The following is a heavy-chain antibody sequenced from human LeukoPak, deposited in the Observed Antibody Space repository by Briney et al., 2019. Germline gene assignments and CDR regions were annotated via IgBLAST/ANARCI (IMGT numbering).Heavy chain of an antibody. J-gene: IGHJ5*02. Sequence: GGSLRLSCAASGFTFSSYGMHWVRQAPGKGLEWVAAIWYDGSNDYYADSVKGRFTISRDNPRNTLYLQMNSLRAEDTAAYYCAKAARTLEWFFDPWGQGTLVTVSS. V-gene: IGHV3-33*06. CDR1: GFTFSSYG. CDR2: IWYDGSND. CDR3: AKAARTLEWFFDP. D-gene: IGHD3-3*01.